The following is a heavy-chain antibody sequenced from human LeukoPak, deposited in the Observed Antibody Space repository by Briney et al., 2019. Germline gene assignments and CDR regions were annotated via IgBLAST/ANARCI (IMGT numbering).Heavy chain of an antibody. CDR2: IYYSGST. CDR3: ALTWIAAAGLYFDY. J-gene: IGHJ4*02. V-gene: IGHV4-59*01. CDR1: GGSISSYY. D-gene: IGHD6-13*01. Sequence: SETLSLTCTVSGGSISSYYWSWIRQPPGKGLGWIGYIYYSGSTNYNPSLKSRVTISVDTSKNQFSLKLSSVTAADTAVYYCALTWIAAAGLYFDYWGQGTLVTVYS.